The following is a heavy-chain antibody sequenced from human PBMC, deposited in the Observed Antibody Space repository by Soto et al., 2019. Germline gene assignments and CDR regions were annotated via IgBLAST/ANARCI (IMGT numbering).Heavy chain of an antibody. CDR3: ARGRIHFWSGYSMYYFDY. V-gene: IGHV1-2*04. D-gene: IGHD3-3*02. CDR2: INPNSGGT. CDR1: GYTFTGYY. Sequence: GASVKVSCKASGYTFTGYYMHWVRQAPGQGLEWMGWINPNSGGTNYAQKFQGWVTMTRDTSISTAYMELSRLRSDDTAVYYCARGRIHFWSGYSMYYFDYWGQGTLVTVSS. J-gene: IGHJ4*02.